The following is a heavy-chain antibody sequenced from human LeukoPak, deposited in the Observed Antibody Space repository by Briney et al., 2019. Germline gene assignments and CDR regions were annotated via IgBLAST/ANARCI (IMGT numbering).Heavy chain of an antibody. V-gene: IGHV3-33*01. D-gene: IGHD6-19*01. CDR1: GFTFSSYG. J-gene: IGHJ4*02. Sequence: GRSLRLSCAASGFTFSSYGMHWVRLAPGKGLEWVAVIWYDGSNKYYADSVKGRFTISRDNSKNTLYLQMNSLRAEDTAVYYCARFRGVAGTSPFDYWGQGTLVTVSS. CDR3: ARFRGVAGTSPFDY. CDR2: IWYDGSNK.